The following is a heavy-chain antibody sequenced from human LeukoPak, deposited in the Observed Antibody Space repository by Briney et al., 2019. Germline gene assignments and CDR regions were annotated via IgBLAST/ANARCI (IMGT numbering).Heavy chain of an antibody. V-gene: IGHV5-51*01. CDR1: GYSFTSYW. J-gene: IGHJ6*03. CDR2: IYPGDSDT. D-gene: IGHD1-14*01. CDR3: ARSALGPASDYYYMDV. Sequence: GESLKISCKGSGYSFTSYWIGWVRQMPGKGLEWMGIIYPGDSDTRYSPSFQGQVNISADKSISTAYLQWSSLKASDTAMYYCARSALGPASDYYYMDVWGKGTTVTVSS.